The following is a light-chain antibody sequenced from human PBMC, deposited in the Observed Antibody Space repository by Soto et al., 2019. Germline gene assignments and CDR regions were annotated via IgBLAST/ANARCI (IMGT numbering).Light chain of an antibody. Sequence: QPVLTQPASVSGSPGQSITISCTGTISDVGGYNYVSWYQQHPGKAPKIIIYEVTNRPSGVSHRFSGSKSGNTASLTISGLQAEDEADYYCSSYTSSNTLEVLFGGGTKLTVL. J-gene: IGLJ2*01. CDR2: EVT. V-gene: IGLV2-14*01. CDR3: SSYTSSNTLEVL. CDR1: ISDVGGYNY.